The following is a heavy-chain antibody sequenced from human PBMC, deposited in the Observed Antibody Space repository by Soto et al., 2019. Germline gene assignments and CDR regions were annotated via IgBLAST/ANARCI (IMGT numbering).Heavy chain of an antibody. CDR3: ARAAYYYDSSGSNYGPFDY. J-gene: IGHJ4*02. V-gene: IGHV4-30-2*01. Sequence: SETLSLTCAFSCGSIISGGYSWSWIRQPPGKGLEWIGYIYHSGSTYYNPSLKSRVTISVDRSKNQFSLKLSSVTAADTAVYYCARAAYYYDSSGSNYGPFDYWGQGTLVTVSS. D-gene: IGHD3-22*01. CDR1: CGSIISGGYS. CDR2: IYHSGST.